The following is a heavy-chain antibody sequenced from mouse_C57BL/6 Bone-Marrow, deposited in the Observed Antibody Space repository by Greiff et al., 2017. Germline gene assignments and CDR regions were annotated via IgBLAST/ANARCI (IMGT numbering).Heavy chain of an antibody. CDR1: GYTFTDYY. V-gene: IGHV1-26*01. CDR3: AREDYDGGGCYFAY. J-gene: IGHJ2*01. D-gene: IGHD2-4*01. Sequence: EVQLQQSGPELVKPGASVKISCKASGYTFTDYYMNWVKQSHGKSLEWIGDINPNNGGTSYNQTFKGQDTLTVDKSSSTAYMELRSLTSEDSAVYYCAREDYDGGGCYFAYWGQGTTVTVSA. CDR2: INPNNGGT.